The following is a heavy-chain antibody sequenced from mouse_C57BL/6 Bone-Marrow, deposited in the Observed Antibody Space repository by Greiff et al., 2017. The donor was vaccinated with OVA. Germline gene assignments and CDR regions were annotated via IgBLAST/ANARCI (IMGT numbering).Heavy chain of an antibody. D-gene: IGHD1-3*01. CDR3: ATPYLPQSGFDY. J-gene: IGHJ2*01. Sequence: QVQLQQSGPGLVQPSQSLSITCTVSGFSLTSYGVHWVRQSPGKGLEWLGVIWSGGSTDYNAAFISRLSISKDNSKSQVFFKMNSLQADDTAIYYCATPYLPQSGFDYWGQGTTLTVSS. CDR1: GFSLTSYG. CDR2: IWSGGST. V-gene: IGHV2-2*01.